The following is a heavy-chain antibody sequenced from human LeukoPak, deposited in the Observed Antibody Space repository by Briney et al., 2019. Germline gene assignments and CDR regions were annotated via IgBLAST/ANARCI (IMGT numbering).Heavy chain of an antibody. Sequence: GGSLRLYCAASGFTFSSYAMNWVRQAPGKGLQWVSAISGSGGSTFYADSVKGRFTISRDNSKNTLYLQMDSLRAEDTASYYCAKDGQGYDFWSGFLRNDAFDIWGQGTMVTVSS. D-gene: IGHD3-3*01. V-gene: IGHV3-23*01. CDR1: GFTFSSYA. CDR3: AKDGQGYDFWSGFLRNDAFDI. CDR2: ISGSGGST. J-gene: IGHJ3*02.